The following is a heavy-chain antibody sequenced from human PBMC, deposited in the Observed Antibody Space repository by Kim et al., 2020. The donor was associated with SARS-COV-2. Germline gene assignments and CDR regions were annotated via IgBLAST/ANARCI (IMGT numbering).Heavy chain of an antibody. CDR1: GDSISSSLYY. V-gene: IGHV4-39*01. CDR3: ARPIRVSMIVDAFNI. Sequence: SETLSLTCTVSGDSISSSLYYWGWIRQPPGKGLEWIGSIYYSGITYYNPSLKSRVTISIDTSEKQFSLKLSSVTAADTAVYYCARPIRVSMIVDAFNIWGQGTMVTVSS. J-gene: IGHJ3*02. CDR2: IYYSGIT. D-gene: IGHD3-22*01.